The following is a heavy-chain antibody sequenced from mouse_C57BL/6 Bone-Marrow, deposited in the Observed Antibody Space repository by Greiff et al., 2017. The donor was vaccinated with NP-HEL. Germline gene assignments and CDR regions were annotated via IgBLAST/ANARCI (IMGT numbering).Heavy chain of an antibody. J-gene: IGHJ4*01. CDR2: IYYSGTI. CDR3: ARDRDTTVGGGYYYAMDY. V-gene: IGHV3-5*01. D-gene: IGHD1-1*01. Sequence: EVQRVESGPGLVKPSQTVFLTCTVTGISITTGNYRWSWIRQFPGNKLEWIGYIYYSGTITYNPSLTSRTTITRDTPKNQFFLEMNSLTAEDTATYYCARDRDTTVGGGYYYAMDYWGQGTSVTVSS. CDR1: GISITTGNYR.